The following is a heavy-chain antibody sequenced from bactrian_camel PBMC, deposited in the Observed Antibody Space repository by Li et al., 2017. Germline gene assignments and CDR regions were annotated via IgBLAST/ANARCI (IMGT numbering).Heavy chain of an antibody. CDR1: GYGISSYC. V-gene: IGHV3S67*01. CDR2: IDGSGGT. Sequence: DVQLVESGGGSVQAGGSLGISCAASGYGISSYCMAWFREAPGQEREVIAAIDGSGGTSIHADSVKGRFTISEDDPKNTLYLQMDSLKSDDTAVCYCAMRLGTYWNDKCEVAYWGQGTQVTVS. J-gene: IGHJ4*01. CDR3: AMRLGTYWNDKCEVAY. D-gene: IGHD3*01.